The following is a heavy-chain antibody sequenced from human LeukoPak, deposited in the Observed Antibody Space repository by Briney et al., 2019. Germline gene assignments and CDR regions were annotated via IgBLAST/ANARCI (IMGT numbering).Heavy chain of an antibody. Sequence: PSETLSLTCTVSGGSISSSSYYWGWIRQPPGKGLEWIGSIYYSGSTYYNPSLKSRVTISVDTSKNQFSLKLSSVTAADTAVYYCTRIGTYSFYFDYWGQGTLVTVSS. CDR3: TRIGTYSFYFDY. V-gene: IGHV4-39*01. D-gene: IGHD1-26*01. CDR1: GGSISSSSYY. CDR2: IYYSGST. J-gene: IGHJ4*02.